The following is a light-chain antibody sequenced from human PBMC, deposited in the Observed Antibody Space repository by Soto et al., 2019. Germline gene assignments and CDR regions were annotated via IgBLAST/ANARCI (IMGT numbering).Light chain of an antibody. CDR3: QQYNKWPLT. V-gene: IGKV3D-15*01. CDR2: GAS. J-gene: IGKJ4*01. CDR1: QSVSSN. Sequence: EIVMTQSPATLSVSPGERATLSCRASQSVSSNLAWYQQKPGQAPRLLIYGASTRATGIPARFSGSGSGTEFTLTISSLQSEDVAVYYGQQYNKWPLTFGGGTKVESK.